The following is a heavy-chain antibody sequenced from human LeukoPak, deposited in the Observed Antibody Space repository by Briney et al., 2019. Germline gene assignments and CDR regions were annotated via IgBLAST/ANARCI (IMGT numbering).Heavy chain of an antibody. J-gene: IGHJ5*02. D-gene: IGHD6-19*01. CDR2: IYYSGST. CDR3: ARLPTYSSGRRGSDP. CDR1: GGSISSYY. V-gene: IGHV4-59*12. Sequence: SETLSLTCTVSGGSISSYYWSWIRQPPGKGLEWIGYIYYSGSTNYNPSLKSRVTISVDTSKNQFSLKLSSVTAADTAVYYCARLPTYSSGRRGSDPWGQGTLVTVSS.